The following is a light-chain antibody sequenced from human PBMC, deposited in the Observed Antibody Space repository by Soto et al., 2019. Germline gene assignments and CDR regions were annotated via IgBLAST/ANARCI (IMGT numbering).Light chain of an antibody. J-gene: IGLJ2*01. CDR1: SSNIGSFY. CDR3: APWDDSLSVV. CDR2: RND. Sequence: QSVLTQPPSASGTPGQRVTISCSGSSSNIGSFYVYWYQQLPGTAPKLLIYRNDQRPSGVPDRFSGSKSGTSASLAIRGLRSEAKPDYYCAPWDDSLSVVFAVETQLTVL. V-gene: IGLV1-47*01.